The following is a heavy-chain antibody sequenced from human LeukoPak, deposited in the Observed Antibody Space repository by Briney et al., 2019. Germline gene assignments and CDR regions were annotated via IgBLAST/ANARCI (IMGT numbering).Heavy chain of an antibody. CDR3: ARGCSGGSCRTAYAS. CDR2: INAGNGNT. V-gene: IGHV1-3*01. Sequence: GASVKVSCKASGYTFTSYAMHWVRQAPGQRLEWVGWINAGNGNTKYSQKFQGRVTITRDTSASTAYMELSSLRSEDTAVYYCARGCSGGSCRTAYASWGQGTLVTVSS. CDR1: GYTFTSYA. J-gene: IGHJ5*02. D-gene: IGHD2-15*01.